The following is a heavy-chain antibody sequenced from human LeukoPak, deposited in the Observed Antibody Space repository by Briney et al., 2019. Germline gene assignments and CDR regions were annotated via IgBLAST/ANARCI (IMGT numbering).Heavy chain of an antibody. CDR1: GGTFSSYA. J-gene: IGHJ4*02. CDR3: ASSVYSYGRIYFDY. CDR2: IIPIFGTA. D-gene: IGHD5-18*01. V-gene: IGHV1-69*05. Sequence: AASVKVSCKASGGTFSSYAISWVRQAPGQGLEWMGRIIPIFGTANYAQKFQGRVTITTDESTSTAYMELSSLRSEDTAVYYCASSVYSYGRIYFDYWGQGTLVTVSS.